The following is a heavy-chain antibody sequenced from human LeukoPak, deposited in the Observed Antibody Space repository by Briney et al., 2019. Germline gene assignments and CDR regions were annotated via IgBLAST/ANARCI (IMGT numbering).Heavy chain of an antibody. D-gene: IGHD3-16*01. CDR2: ISSSDNYI. J-gene: IGHJ4*02. CDR3: AIAGGNRYYFDY. CDR1: GLTFSTYI. Sequence: GGSLRLSSAASGLTFSTYIMDCVRQAPGKELEWVSSISSSDNYIYSADSVKGRFTISRDNARNSLYLQMNSLRAEDKAVYYCAIAGGNRYYFDYWGQGTLVTVAS. V-gene: IGHV3-21*01.